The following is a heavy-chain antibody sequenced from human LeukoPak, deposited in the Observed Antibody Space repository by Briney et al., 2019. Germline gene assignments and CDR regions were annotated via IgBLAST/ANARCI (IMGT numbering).Heavy chain of an antibody. V-gene: IGHV3-53*01. CDR2: IYSGGST. CDR3: ARVPVVGATPSGFDY. J-gene: IGHJ4*02. D-gene: IGHD1-26*01. CDR1: GFTVSSNY. Sequence: PGGSLRLSCAASGFTVSSNYMSWVRQAPGKGLEWVSVIYSGGSTYYADSVKGRFTISRDNSKNTLYLQMNSLRAEDTAVYYCARVPVVGATPSGFDYWGQGTPVTVSS.